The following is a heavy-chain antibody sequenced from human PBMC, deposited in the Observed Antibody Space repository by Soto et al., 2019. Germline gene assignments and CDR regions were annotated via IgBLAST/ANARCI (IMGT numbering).Heavy chain of an antibody. V-gene: IGHV3-11*01. CDR2: ISSSGRTI. Sequence: QVQLVESGGGLVKPGGSLRLSCAASGFTFSDYYMNWIRQAPGKGLEWISYISSSGRTIYYADSVKGQFTISRDNANNSLYLQMTSLRAEDTAVYYCARGAVGTVRAPFDYWGQGTLVTVSS. CDR1: GFTFSDYY. D-gene: IGHD4-17*01. J-gene: IGHJ4*02. CDR3: ARGAVGTVRAPFDY.